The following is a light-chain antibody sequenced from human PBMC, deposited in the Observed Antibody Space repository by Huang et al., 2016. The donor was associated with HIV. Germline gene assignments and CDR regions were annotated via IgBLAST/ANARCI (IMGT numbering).Light chain of an antibody. Sequence: DIQMTQSPSSLSASVGDRVTITCRASQSISSYLNWYQQKPGIAPKILIYAASSLQTGVPSRFSASGSGTHFTLTISSLQPEDFATYYCQQTYGIPRTFGQGTKVEIK. CDR1: QSISSY. CDR2: AAS. V-gene: IGKV1-39*01. J-gene: IGKJ1*01. CDR3: QQTYGIPRT.